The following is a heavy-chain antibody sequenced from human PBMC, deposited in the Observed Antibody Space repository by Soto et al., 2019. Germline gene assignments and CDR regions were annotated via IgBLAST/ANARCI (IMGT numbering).Heavy chain of an antibody. CDR2: INPNSGGT. D-gene: IGHD2-21*02. J-gene: IGHJ4*02. V-gene: IGHV1-2*02. CDR3: ARQLAYCGGDCYSEPIDY. CDR1: GYTFTAYY. Sequence: ASVKVSCKAFGYTFTAYYIHWGRQAPGQGLEWMGWINPNSGGTNYAQKFQGRVTMTRDTSISTAYMELVRLRSDDTAVYYCARQLAYCGGDCYSEPIDYWGQGTLVTVS.